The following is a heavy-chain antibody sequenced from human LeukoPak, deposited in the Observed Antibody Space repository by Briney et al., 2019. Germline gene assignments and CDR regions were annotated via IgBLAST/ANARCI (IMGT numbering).Heavy chain of an antibody. D-gene: IGHD3-22*01. CDR3: ATGTISGYPYYYGLGV. V-gene: IGHV1-24*01. Sequence: GASVKVSCKVSGYTLTELSMHWVRQAPGKGLEWMGGFDPEDGETIYAQKFQGRVTMTEDTSTDTAYMELSSLRSEDTAVYYCATGTISGYPYYYGLGVWGQGTTVTVSS. CDR1: GYTLTELS. J-gene: IGHJ6*02. CDR2: FDPEDGET.